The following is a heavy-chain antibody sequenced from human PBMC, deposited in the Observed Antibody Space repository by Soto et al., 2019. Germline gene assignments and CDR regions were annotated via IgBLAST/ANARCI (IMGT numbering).Heavy chain of an antibody. J-gene: IGHJ6*02. CDR2: IYLGDSET. V-gene: IGHV5-51*01. CDR1: GYSFSNYW. D-gene: IGHD6-13*01. Sequence: RGESLKISCKGSGYSFSNYWIGWVRQMPGKGLEWMGIIYLGDSETRYSPSFEGQVTISADKSISTAYLQWNSLKASDTAIYYCAGPGVAAQAGHTRDVCGQGTTVTVS. CDR3: AGPGVAAQAGHTRDV.